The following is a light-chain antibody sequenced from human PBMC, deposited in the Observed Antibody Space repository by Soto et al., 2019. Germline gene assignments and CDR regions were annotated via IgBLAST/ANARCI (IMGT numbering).Light chain of an antibody. CDR2: HAS. CDR1: QNIGRW. CDR3: QQSYSTSTWT. Sequence: DIQMTQSPSTLSASIGDRVTISCRASQNIGRWLAWYQQKPGTAPNLLIYHASNLRGGVPSRFSGSGSGTDFTLTISSLQPDDFATYYCQQSYSTSTWTFGQGTKVDIK. J-gene: IGKJ1*01. V-gene: IGKV1-5*01.